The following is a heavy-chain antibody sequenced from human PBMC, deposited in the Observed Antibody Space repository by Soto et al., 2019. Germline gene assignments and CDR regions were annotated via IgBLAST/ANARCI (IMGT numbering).Heavy chain of an antibody. V-gene: IGHV3-30*18. CDR2: VSYDGSNK. J-gene: IGHJ4*02. CDR3: AKGELINPQLFEF. Sequence: QVQLVESGGSVVKPGGSLRLSCVASGFTLSHYDMNWVREAPGKGLEWVAVVSYDGSNKYYGDSVRGRFTISRDNSKNTLYLQMNSLRAEDTAVYYCAKGELINPQLFEFWGQGALVTVSS. CDR1: GFTLSHYD. D-gene: IGHD1-26*01.